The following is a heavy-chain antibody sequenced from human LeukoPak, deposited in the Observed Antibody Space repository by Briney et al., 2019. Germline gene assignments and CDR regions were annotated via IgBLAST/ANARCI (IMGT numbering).Heavy chain of an antibody. D-gene: IGHD3-16*02. CDR3: AREDMITFGGVIVS. V-gene: IGHV4-30-2*01. CDR2: IYHSGST. CDR1: GGSISSGGYS. Sequence: TLSLTCAVSGGSISSGGYSWSWIRQPPGKGLEWIGYIYHSGSTYYNPSLKSRVAISVDRSKNQFSLKLSSVTAADTAVYYCAREDMITFGGVIVSWGQGTLVTVSS. J-gene: IGHJ4*02.